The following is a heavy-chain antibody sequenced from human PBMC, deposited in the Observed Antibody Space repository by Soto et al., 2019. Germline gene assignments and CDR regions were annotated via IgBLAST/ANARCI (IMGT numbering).Heavy chain of an antibody. Sequence: QITLKESGPPLVKPTQTLTLTCTFSGFSLSSTRMAVGWIRQPPGKALERLALIYWDDDKRYSPFLKSRLTITKDTSKNQVVLTMSNMDPVDTARYYCAHIVVAGLGYYFDYWGQGTLVTVSS. V-gene: IGHV2-5*02. D-gene: IGHD6-19*01. CDR3: AHIVVAGLGYYFDY. CDR1: GFSLSSTRMA. CDR2: IYWDDDK. J-gene: IGHJ4*02.